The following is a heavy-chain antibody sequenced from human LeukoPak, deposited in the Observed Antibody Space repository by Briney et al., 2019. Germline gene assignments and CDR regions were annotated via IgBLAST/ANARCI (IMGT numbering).Heavy chain of an antibody. J-gene: IGHJ4*02. CDR1: GGSISSSSYY. CDR3: AREGGGGYFDY. D-gene: IGHD3-16*01. CDR2: IYTSGST. V-gene: IGHV4-39*07. Sequence: SETLSLTCTVSGGSISSSSYYWGWIRQPPGKGLEWIGRIYTSGSTNYNPSLKSRVTMSVDTSKNQFSLKLSSVTAADTAVYYRAREGGGGYFDYWGQGTLVTVSS.